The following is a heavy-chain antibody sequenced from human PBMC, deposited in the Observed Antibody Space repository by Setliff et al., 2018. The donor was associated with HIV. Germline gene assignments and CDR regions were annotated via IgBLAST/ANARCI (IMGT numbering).Heavy chain of an antibody. CDR3: ARTRGYTYGYIDY. Sequence: SETLSLTCTVSGGSISTSTYYWGWIRQPPGKGLEWIGSIYYSGSTYYNSSLQSRVTTSVDTSKNQFSLKVNSVTAADTAIYYCARTRGYTYGYIDYWGQGTLVTVSS. J-gene: IGHJ4*02. V-gene: IGHV4-39*01. CDR1: GGSISTSTYY. CDR2: IYYSGST. D-gene: IGHD5-18*01.